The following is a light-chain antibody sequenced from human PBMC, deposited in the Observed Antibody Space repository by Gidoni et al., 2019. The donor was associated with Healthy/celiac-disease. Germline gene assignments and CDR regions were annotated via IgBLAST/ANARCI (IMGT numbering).Light chain of an antibody. CDR3: QQYDNLPIT. CDR2: DAS. V-gene: IGKV1-33*01. J-gene: IGKJ5*01. CDR1: QDISNY. Sequence: DSHMTQSPSSLSASVGDRVTITCQASQDISNYLNWYQQKPGKAPKLLIYDASNLETGVPSRFSGSGSGTDFTFTISSLQPEDFATYYCQQYDNLPITFGQGTRLEIK.